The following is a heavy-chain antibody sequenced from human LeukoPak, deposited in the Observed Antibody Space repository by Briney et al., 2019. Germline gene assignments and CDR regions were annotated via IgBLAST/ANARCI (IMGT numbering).Heavy chain of an antibody. V-gene: IGHV3-15*01. CDR3: TTAWGSLDY. Sequence: GGSLRLSCAASGFTFSSYWMSWVRQAPEKGLEWVGRIKSKIDGRTTDYAAPVKGRFTVSRDDSKDTLYLQMNSLKTEDTAVYYCTTAWGSLDYWGQGTLVTVSS. CDR2: IKSKIDGRTT. CDR1: GFTFSSYW. D-gene: IGHD7-27*01. J-gene: IGHJ4*02.